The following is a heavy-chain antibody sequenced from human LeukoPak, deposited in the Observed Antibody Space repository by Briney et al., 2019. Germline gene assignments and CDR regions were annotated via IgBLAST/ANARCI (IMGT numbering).Heavy chain of an antibody. J-gene: IGHJ6*03. CDR3: ARGYYDSSGYFYYYYYMDV. CDR1: GYTLMSYG. Sequence: ASVKVSCKASGYTLMSYGISWVRQAPGQGLEWMGWISGYNGNTNYAQKLQGRVTMTTDTSTSTAYMELRSLRSDDTAVYYCARGYYDSSGYFYYYYYMDVWGKGTTVTVSS. CDR2: ISGYNGNT. V-gene: IGHV1-18*01. D-gene: IGHD3-22*01.